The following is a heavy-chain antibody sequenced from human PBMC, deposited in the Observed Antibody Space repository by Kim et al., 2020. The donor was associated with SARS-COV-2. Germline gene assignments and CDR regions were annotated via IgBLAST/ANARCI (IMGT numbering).Heavy chain of an antibody. V-gene: IGHV4-61*01. J-gene: IGHJ5*02. CDR2: IYYSGST. CDR3: ARTVTSEFGWFDP. Sequence: SETLSLTCTVSGGSVSSGSYYWSWIRQPPGKGLEWIGYIYYSGSTNYNPSLKSRITISVDTSKNQFSLKLSSVTAADTAVYYCARTVTSEFGWFDPWGQGTLVTVSS. D-gene: IGHD4-17*01. CDR1: GGSVSSGSYY.